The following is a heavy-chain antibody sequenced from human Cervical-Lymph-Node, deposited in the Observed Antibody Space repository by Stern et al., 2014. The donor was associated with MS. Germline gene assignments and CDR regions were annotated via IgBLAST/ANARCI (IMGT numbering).Heavy chain of an antibody. CDR1: GYRFSSHW. J-gene: IGHJ3*02. V-gene: IGHV5-51*01. CDR2: IYPGDSDP. D-gene: IGHD3-22*01. Sequence: VQLVQSGAEVKKSGESLTISCKGAGYRFSSHWIAWVRQKPGKGLEWMGSIYPGDSDPSHSPSFQGHVSISVDKSSSAAYLQWISLTDSDTAIYYCARQGNYHDSHAFDIWGQGTMVIVSS. CDR3: ARQGNYHDSHAFDI.